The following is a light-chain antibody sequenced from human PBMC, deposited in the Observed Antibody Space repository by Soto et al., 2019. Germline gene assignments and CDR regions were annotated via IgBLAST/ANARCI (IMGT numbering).Light chain of an antibody. CDR2: GAS. J-gene: IGKJ2*01. CDR3: QQYGSSPYT. CDR1: QSVSSSF. V-gene: IGKV3-20*01. Sequence: EIVLTQSPGTLSLSPGERATLSCRASQSVSSSFLAWYQQKPGQAPRLLIYGASSRATGIPDRFSGSGSGTDFNLTISRLEPEDCAVYYCQQYGSSPYTFVQGTKLEIK.